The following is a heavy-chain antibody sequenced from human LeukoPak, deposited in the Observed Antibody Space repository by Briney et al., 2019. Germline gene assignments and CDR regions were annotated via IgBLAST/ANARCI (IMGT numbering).Heavy chain of an antibody. J-gene: IGHJ4*02. CDR3: AKPSYARSLGE. D-gene: IGHD3-10*02. CDR1: GFPFSDFS. Sequence: GGSLRLSWATSGFPFSDFSMTWVRQAPGKGLEGVSTTNSGGTTTYYAESVKGRFPISRDNFKNALDRRMSSLRVEDTAIYYCAKPSYARSLGEGGPGTLVTVSS. CDR2: TNSGGTTT. V-gene: IGHV3-23*01.